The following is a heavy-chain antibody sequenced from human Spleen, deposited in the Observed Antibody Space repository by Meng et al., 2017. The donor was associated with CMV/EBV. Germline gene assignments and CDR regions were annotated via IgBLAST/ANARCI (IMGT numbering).Heavy chain of an antibody. CDR3: AKGASLSTSGTYSDY. Sequence: GESLKISCAASGFTLSYYSMNWVRQAPGKGLEWVAVIDANDEITHYADSVKGRFTISRDNSKNTLYLQMYSLRAGDTAVYYCAKGASLSTSGTYSDYWGQGTLVTVSS. V-gene: IGHV3-23*01. D-gene: IGHD1-26*01. CDR2: IDANDEIT. J-gene: IGHJ4*02. CDR1: GFTLSYYS.